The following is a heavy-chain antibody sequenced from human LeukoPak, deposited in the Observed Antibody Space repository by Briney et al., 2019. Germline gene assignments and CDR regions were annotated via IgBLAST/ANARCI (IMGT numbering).Heavy chain of an antibody. Sequence: SETLSLTCTVSGGAISSYYWGWIRQPPGKGLEWIGYIYYIVSTNYNPSLKRRVTISLDTSKNQFFLKVSSVSAADTAVYYCARRSSGWYFDYWGQGTLVTVSS. J-gene: IGHJ4*02. CDR1: GGAISSYY. CDR3: ARRSSGWYFDY. D-gene: IGHD6-19*01. V-gene: IGHV4-59*01. CDR2: IYYIVST.